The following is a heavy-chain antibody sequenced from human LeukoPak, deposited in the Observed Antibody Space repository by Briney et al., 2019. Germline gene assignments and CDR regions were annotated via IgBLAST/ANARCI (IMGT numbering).Heavy chain of an antibody. CDR1: GFTFSSYS. CDR2: ISSSSSYI. D-gene: IGHD2-15*01. V-gene: IGHV3-21*01. CDR3: ARGGYCSGGRCYGGDY. Sequence: GGSLRLSCAASGFTFSSYSMNWVRQAPGKGLEWVSSISSSSSYIYYADSVKGRFTVSRDNDKHSLYLQMNSLRGEDTAVYYCARGGYCSGGRCYGGDYWGQGTLVTVSS. J-gene: IGHJ4*02.